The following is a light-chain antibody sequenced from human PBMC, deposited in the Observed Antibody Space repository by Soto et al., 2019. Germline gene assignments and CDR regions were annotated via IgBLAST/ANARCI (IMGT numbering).Light chain of an antibody. CDR1: QSVSSSY. Sequence: EIVLTQSPGTLSLSPGERATLSCRASQSVSSSYLAWYQQKPGQAPRLLIYGASSRATDIPDRFSGSRSGTDFTLTISRLEPEDFAVSYCQQYGSSRMYTFGQGTKLEIK. J-gene: IGKJ2*01. CDR2: GAS. CDR3: QQYGSSRMYT. V-gene: IGKV3-20*01.